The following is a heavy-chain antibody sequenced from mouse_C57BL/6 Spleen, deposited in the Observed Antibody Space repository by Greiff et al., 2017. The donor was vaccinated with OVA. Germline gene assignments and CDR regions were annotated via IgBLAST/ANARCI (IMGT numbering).Heavy chain of an antibody. Sequence: EVQLQQSGPELVKPGASVKISCKASGYSFTGYYMNWVKQSPEKSLEWIGEINPSTGGTTYNQKFKAKATLTVDKSSSTAYMQLKSLTSEDSAVYYCARSNSGDMDYWCKGTSDTVSS. V-gene: IGHV1-42*01. CDR2: INPSTGGT. CDR3: ARSNSGDMDY. J-gene: IGHJ4*01. CDR1: GYSFTGYY. D-gene: IGHD3-1*01.